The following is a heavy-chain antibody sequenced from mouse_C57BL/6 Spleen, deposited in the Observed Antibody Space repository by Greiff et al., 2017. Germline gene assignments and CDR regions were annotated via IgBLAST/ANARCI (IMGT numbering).Heavy chain of an antibody. V-gene: IGHV1-26*01. CDR2: INPNNGGT. CDR3: ARSRWLPLN. D-gene: IGHD2-3*01. Sequence: EVQLQQSGPELVKPGASVKISCKASGYTFTDYYMNWVKQSHGKSLEWIGDINPNNGGTSYNQKFKGKATLTVDKSSSTAYMELRSLTSEDSAVYYCARSRWLPLNWGQGTLVTVSA. CDR1: GYTFTDYY. J-gene: IGHJ3*01.